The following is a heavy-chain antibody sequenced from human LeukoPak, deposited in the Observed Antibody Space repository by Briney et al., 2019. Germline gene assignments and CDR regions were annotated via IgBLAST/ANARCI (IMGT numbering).Heavy chain of an antibody. D-gene: IGHD4-23*01. CDR3: ARDDGGNPNDAFDI. J-gene: IGHJ3*02. CDR2: INSNEGSR. CDR1: GFTFSDFW. V-gene: IGHV3-74*01. Sequence: PGGSLRLSCTASGFTFSDFWMHWVRQAPGKGLVWVSRINSNEGSRGYADSVRGRFTISRDNAKNTLYLQMNSLRAEDTAVYYCARDDGGNPNDAFDIGVQGTMVTVSS.